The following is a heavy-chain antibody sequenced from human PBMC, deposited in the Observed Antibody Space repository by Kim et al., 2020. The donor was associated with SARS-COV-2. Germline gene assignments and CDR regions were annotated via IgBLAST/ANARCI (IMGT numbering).Heavy chain of an antibody. CDR3: ARDGLLWFGELYDRTTYYYGMDV. J-gene: IGHJ6*02. CDR2: ISSSSSTI. D-gene: IGHD3-10*01. V-gene: IGHV3-48*02. CDR1: GFTFSSYS. Sequence: GGSLRLSCAASGFTFSSYSMNWVRQAPGKGLEWVSYISSSSSTIYYADSVKGRFTISRDNAKNSLYLQMNSLRDEDTAVYYCARDGLLWFGELYDRTTYYYGMDVWGQGTTVTVSS.